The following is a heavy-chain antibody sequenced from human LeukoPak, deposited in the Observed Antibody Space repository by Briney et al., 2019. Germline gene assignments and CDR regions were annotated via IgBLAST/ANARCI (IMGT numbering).Heavy chain of an antibody. CDR3: ARGYSGYDYDPHFDY. V-gene: IGHV4-31*03. CDR1: GASITSGAYY. CDR2: SSYSGSA. D-gene: IGHD5-12*01. Sequence: PSETLSLTCTVSGASITSGAYYWTWIRQHPGEGLEWIGYSSYSGSAYYNPSLKSRVTISVDTSKSQFSLKLSSVTAADTAVYCCARGYSGYDYDPHFDYWGQGTLVTVSS. J-gene: IGHJ4*02.